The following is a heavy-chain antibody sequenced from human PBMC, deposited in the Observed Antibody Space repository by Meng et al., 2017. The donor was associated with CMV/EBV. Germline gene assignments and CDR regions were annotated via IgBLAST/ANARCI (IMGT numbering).Heavy chain of an antibody. D-gene: IGHD3-10*01. CDR3: ASLAGDY. J-gene: IGHJ4*02. Sequence: LQLPGSGPGLVKPSETLSLTCPVSGGSISSSSYYWGWIRQPPGKGLEWIGSIYYSGSTYYNPSLKSRVTISVDTSKNQFSLKLSSVTAADTAVYYCASLAGDYWGQGTLVTVSS. CDR2: IYYSGST. CDR1: GGSISSSSYY. V-gene: IGHV4-39*07.